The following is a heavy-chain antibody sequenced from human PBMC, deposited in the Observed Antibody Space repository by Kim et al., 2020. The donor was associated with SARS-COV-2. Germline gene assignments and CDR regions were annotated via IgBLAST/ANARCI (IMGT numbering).Heavy chain of an antibody. D-gene: IGHD5-18*01. CDR1: GYSFTDYG. J-gene: IGHJ4*02. Sequence: ASVKVSCKASGYSFTDYGITWVRQAPGQGLEWMGWINTETGTPTYAQDFTGRFVFSLDTSVSTSHLQINSLRTDDTAVYYCARAIPHQSDSGYSYRYPRHSDSWGQGTLVTVSS. CDR3: ARAIPHQSDSGYSYRYPRHSDS. CDR2: INTETGTP. V-gene: IGHV7-4-1*02.